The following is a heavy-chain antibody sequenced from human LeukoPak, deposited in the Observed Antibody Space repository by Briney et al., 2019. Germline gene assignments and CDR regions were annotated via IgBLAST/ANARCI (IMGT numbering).Heavy chain of an antibody. J-gene: IGHJ4*02. D-gene: IGHD6-13*01. CDR3: AKVRGSSSRYSYFDY. CDR2: ISGSGGST. CDR1: GFTFSSYA. V-gene: IGHV3-23*01. Sequence: GGSLRLSCAASGFTFSSYAMSWVRQAPGKGLEWVSAISGSGGSTYYADSVKGRFTISRDNSKNTLNLQMNSLRAEDTAVYYCAKVRGSSSRYSYFDYWGQGTLVTVSS.